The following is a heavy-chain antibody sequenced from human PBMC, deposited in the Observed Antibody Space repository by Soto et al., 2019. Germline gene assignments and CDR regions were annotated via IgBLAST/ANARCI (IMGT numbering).Heavy chain of an antibody. CDR1: GYSFTSYW. V-gene: IGHV5-51*01. CDR3: ARPDSSSWYLAFDI. D-gene: IGHD6-13*01. CDR2: IYPGDSDT. Sequence: LKISCKGSGYSFTSYWIGWVRQMPGKGLEWMGIIYPGDSDTRYSPSFQGQVTIPADKSISTAYLQWSSLKASDTAMYYCARPDSSSWYLAFDIWGQGTMVTVSS. J-gene: IGHJ3*02.